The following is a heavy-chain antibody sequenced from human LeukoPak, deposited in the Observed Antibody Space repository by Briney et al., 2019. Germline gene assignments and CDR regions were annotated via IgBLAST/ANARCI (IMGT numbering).Heavy chain of an antibody. D-gene: IGHD3-10*01. J-gene: IGHJ4*02. V-gene: IGHV4-31*03. Sequence: SQTLSLTRTVSGGSISTGGYYWSWIRQHPGKGLEWIGHIYYSGSTYYNPSLKSRVTISVDTSKNQFSLKLSSVTAADTAVYYCARDSPYGFDYWGQGTLVTVSS. CDR2: IYYSGST. CDR1: GGSISTGGYY. CDR3: ARDSPYGFDY.